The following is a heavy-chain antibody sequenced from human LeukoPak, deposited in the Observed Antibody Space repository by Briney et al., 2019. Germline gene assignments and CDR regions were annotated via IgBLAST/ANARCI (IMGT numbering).Heavy chain of an antibody. CDR1: GFTFGVYA. CDR3: TREMSTVFVAFDI. D-gene: IGHD4-17*01. J-gene: IGHJ3*02. Sequence: GGPLRLPCTASGFTFGVYAMSWVRQATEKGLEGVGFIRSKTYGGTTEYAASVKGRFTISRDDSKSIAYLQMNSLKTEDTANYYCTREMSTVFVAFDIWGQGTMVTVSS. CDR2: IRSKTYGGTT. V-gene: IGHV3-49*04.